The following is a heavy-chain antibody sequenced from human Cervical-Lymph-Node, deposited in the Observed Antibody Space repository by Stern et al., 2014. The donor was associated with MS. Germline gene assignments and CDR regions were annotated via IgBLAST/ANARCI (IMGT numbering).Heavy chain of an antibody. D-gene: IGHD4-11*01. V-gene: IGHV1-69*06. CDR2: IIPIFDTP. Sequence: QVQLVQSGAEVKKPGSSVKVTCKASGGTFSTFSINWVRQVPGQSLEWMGGIIPIFDTPNFAQKFKGRVTITADSSTSTVYMALNSLRFDDTAVYYCVLPSTVTTAAFDVWGRGTMVTVSS. CDR1: GGTFSTFS. J-gene: IGHJ3*01. CDR3: VLPSTVTTAAFDV.